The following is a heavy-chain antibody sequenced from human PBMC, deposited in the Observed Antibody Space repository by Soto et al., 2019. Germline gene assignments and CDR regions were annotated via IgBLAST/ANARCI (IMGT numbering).Heavy chain of an antibody. J-gene: IGHJ4*02. D-gene: IGHD4-4*01. V-gene: IGHV4-31*03. CDR2: IFYTGSA. CDR3: ARDRKDYTDI. Sequence: PSETLSLTCTVSGASIRTGGYYWSWIRQRPGKGLEWIAYIFYTGSAYYNPSIESRLSISIDRSKNQFSLELRSDSVADTAVYYCARDRKDYTDIWGKGTRVTVYS. CDR1: GASIRTGGYY.